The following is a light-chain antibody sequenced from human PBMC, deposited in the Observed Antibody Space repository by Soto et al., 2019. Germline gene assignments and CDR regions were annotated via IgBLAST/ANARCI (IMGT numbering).Light chain of an antibody. Sequence: QSALTQPASVSGSPGQSITISCTGTSSAVGRYNLVSWYHQHPGKAPKLMIFEDNERPSGVSNRFSGSKSGNTASLTISGLQTEDEADYYCGSYAGGASVVFGGGTKLTVL. V-gene: IGLV2-23*01. CDR1: SSAVGRYNL. CDR2: EDN. CDR3: GSYAGGASVV. J-gene: IGLJ2*01.